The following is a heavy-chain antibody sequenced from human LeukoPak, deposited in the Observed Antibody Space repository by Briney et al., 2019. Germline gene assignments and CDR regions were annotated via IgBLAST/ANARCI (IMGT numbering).Heavy chain of an antibody. CDR1: GFTFSSYS. V-gene: IGHV3-21*01. D-gene: IGHD1-26*01. CDR3: ARDLVGAPFDY. CDR2: ISSSSSYI. J-gene: IGHJ4*02. Sequence: GGSLRLSCAASGFTFSSYSMNWVRQAPGKGLEWVSSISSSSSYIYYADSVRGRFTISRDNAKNSLYLQMNSLRAEDTAVYYCARDLVGAPFDYWGQGTLVTVSS.